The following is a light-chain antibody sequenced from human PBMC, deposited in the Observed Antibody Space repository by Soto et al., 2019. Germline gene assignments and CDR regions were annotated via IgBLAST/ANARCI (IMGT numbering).Light chain of an antibody. J-gene: IGKJ4*01. Sequence: EIVMTQSPATLYVSPGQRATLSCRASPSVSSNLAWYQQKPGQAPRLLIYGASTRATGIAARFSGSGSGTEFTLTISSLQSEDFAVYYCQQYNNWTPLTFGGGTKVEIK. CDR3: QQYNNWTPLT. V-gene: IGKV3-15*01. CDR1: PSVSSN. CDR2: GAS.